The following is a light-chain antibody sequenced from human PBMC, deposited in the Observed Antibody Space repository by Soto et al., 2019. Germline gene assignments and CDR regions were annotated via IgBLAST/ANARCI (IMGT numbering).Light chain of an antibody. CDR3: YQYHSFFNYT. Sequence: DIQMTQSPSTLSASVGDRVTITCRASHSISAWLAWYQQKPGKAPKLLIYKASTLDSGVPSRFSGSGSGTEFTLTISSLQPDDFATYYCYQYHSFFNYTFGQGTKLEIK. CDR1: HSISAW. J-gene: IGKJ2*01. V-gene: IGKV1-5*03. CDR2: KAS.